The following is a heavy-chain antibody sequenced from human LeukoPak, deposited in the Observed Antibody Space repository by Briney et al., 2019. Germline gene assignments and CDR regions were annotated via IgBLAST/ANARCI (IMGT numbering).Heavy chain of an antibody. V-gene: IGHV3-23*01. CDR1: GFTFSSYA. CDR2: ISGSGGST. D-gene: IGHD3-22*01. Sequence: GGSLRLSCAASGFTFSSYAMSWVRQAPGKGLEWVSAISGSGGSTYYADSVKGRFTISRDNSKNTLYLQMNSLRAEDTAVYYCAKAPQMIVVVIRYSDYWGQGTLVTVSS. J-gene: IGHJ4*02. CDR3: AKAPQMIVVVIRYSDY.